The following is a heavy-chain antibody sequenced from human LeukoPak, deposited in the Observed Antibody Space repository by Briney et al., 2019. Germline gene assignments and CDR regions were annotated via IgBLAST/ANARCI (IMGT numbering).Heavy chain of an antibody. CDR3: ARGSSGWYLFDY. D-gene: IGHD6-19*01. V-gene: IGHV4-4*07. Sequence: SETLSLTCTVSGGSIGSYYWSWIRQPAGKGLEWIGRIYTSGSTNYNPSLRSRVTMSVDTSKNQFSLKLSSVTAADTAVYYRARGSSGWYLFDYWGQGTLVTVSS. CDR2: IYTSGST. CDR1: GGSIGSYY. J-gene: IGHJ4*02.